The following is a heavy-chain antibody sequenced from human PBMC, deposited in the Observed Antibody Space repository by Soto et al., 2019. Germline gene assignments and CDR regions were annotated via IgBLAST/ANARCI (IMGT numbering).Heavy chain of an antibody. J-gene: IGHJ6*02. V-gene: IGHV5-10-1*01. Sequence: GESLKISCKGSGYSFTSYWISWVRQMPGKGLEWMGRIDPSDSYTNYSPSFQGHVTISADKSISTAYLQWSSLKASDTAMYYCARAYYYGSGSYSSQRYYAMDVWGQGTTVTVSS. D-gene: IGHD3-10*01. CDR1: GYSFTSYW. CDR2: IDPSDSYT. CDR3: ARAYYYGSGSYSSQRYYAMDV.